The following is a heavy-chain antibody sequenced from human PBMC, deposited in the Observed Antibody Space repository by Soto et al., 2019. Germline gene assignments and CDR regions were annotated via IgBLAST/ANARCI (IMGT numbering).Heavy chain of an antibody. V-gene: IGHV3-74*01. J-gene: IGHJ4*02. CDR1: EFPFNSSW. CDR2: MNSDGSIR. Sequence: WGSLRLSCVVSEFPFNSSWMHFVRQGPGRGLMWVSRMNSDGSIRNYADSVKGRFTTSRDNAKNMLYLQMNSLRPADTALYYCVTGWSEFGGQGTLVTVSS. D-gene: IGHD2-15*01. CDR3: VTGWSEF.